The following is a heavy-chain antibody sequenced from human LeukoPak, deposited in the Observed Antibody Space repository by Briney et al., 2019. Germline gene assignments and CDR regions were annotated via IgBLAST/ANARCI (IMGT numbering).Heavy chain of an antibody. D-gene: IGHD3-16*01. CDR3: ARAAHYDYVWGRSLDAFDI. CDR1: GGSISSNNW. V-gene: IGHV4-4*02. J-gene: IGHJ3*02. Sequence: SETLSLTCAVSGGSISSNNWWGWVRQPPGKGLEWIGEIYHSGSPNYNPSLKSRVTISVDKSRNHFSLNLSSVTAADTAVYYCARAAHYDYVWGRSLDAFDIWGQGTMVTVSS. CDR2: IYHSGSP.